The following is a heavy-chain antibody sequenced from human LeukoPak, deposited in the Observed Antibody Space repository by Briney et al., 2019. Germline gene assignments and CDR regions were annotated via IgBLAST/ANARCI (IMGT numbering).Heavy chain of an antibody. J-gene: IGHJ3*02. D-gene: IGHD5-12*01. CDR2: INPNSGGT. CDR3: AITSWATLNAFDI. CDR1: GYTFIAKY. Sequence: GASVKVSCKASGYTFIAKYMHWVRRAPGQGLEWMGWINPNSGGTNYAPEFQGRVIMTRDTSISTAYMEIRRLRSDDTAVYYCAITSWATLNAFDIWGQGTVVTVSP. V-gene: IGHV1-2*02.